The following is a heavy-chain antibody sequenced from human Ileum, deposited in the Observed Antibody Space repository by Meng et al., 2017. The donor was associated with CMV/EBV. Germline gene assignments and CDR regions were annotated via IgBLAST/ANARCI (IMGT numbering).Heavy chain of an antibody. D-gene: IGHD2-2*02. CDR1: GFTFSNYW. J-gene: IGHJ4*02. Sequence: LTCAACGFTFSNYWMHWVRQVPGKGLVWVSRINSDGSTTTYADSVKGRFTISRDNAKNTLYLQMNSLRAEDTAVYYCARASSTSGYTWGQGTLVTVSS. CDR3: ARASSTSGYT. CDR2: INSDGSTT. V-gene: IGHV3-74*01.